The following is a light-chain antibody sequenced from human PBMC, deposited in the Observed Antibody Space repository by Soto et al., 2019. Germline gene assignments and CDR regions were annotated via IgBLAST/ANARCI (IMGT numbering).Light chain of an antibody. CDR1: SSDVGGYNY. J-gene: IGLJ2*01. CDR2: EVS. Sequence: QSALTQPPSASGSPGQSVTISCTGTSSDVGGYNYVSWYQRHPGKAPKLIIYEVSKRPSGVPDRFSGSKTGNTASLTVSGLQAEDEADYYCSSYAGSNNLVFGGGTKLTV. CDR3: SSYAGSNNLV. V-gene: IGLV2-8*01.